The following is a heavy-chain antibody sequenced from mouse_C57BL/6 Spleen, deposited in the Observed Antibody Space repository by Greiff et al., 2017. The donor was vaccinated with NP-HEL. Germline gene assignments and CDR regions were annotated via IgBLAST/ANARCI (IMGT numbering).Heavy chain of an antibody. CDR2: IDPSDSYT. CDR3: ARSTTVAPEAMDY. D-gene: IGHD1-1*01. V-gene: IGHV1-50*01. J-gene: IGHJ4*01. CDR1: GYTFTSYW. Sequence: VQLQQSGAELVKPGASVKLSCKASGYTFTSYWMQWVKQRPGQGLEWIGEIDPSDSYTNYNQKFKGKATLTVDTSSSTAYMQLSSLTSEDSAVYYCARSTTVAPEAMDYWGQGTSVTVSS.